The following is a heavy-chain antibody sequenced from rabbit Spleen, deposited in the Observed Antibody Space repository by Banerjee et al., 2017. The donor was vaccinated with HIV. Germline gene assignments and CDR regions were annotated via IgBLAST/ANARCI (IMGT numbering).Heavy chain of an antibody. CDR1: GFSFSNKAV. J-gene: IGHJ6*01. D-gene: IGHD8-1*01. Sequence: QEQLVESGGGLVKPEGSLKLSCTASGFSFSNKAVMCWVRQAPGKGLEWIACINAVTGKAVYASWAKGRFTFSKTSSTTVTLQMTSLTAADTATYFCARDGAGGSFSTYGMDLWGPGTLVTVS. CDR3: ARDGAGGSFSTYGMDL. V-gene: IGHV1S45*01. CDR2: INAVTGKA.